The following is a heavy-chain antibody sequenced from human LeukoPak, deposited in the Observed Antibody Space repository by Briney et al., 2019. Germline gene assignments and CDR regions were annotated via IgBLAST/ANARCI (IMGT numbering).Heavy chain of an antibody. Sequence: PGGSLRLSCAASGFTFSSYEMNWVRQAPGKGLEWVSSISSSSSYIYYADSVKGRFTISRDNAKNSLYLQMNSLRAEDTAVYYCARGSSSKDGHDYWGQGTLVTVSS. CDR2: ISSSSSYI. J-gene: IGHJ4*02. CDR3: ARGSSSKDGHDY. D-gene: IGHD6-13*01. V-gene: IGHV3-21*01. CDR1: GFTFSSYE.